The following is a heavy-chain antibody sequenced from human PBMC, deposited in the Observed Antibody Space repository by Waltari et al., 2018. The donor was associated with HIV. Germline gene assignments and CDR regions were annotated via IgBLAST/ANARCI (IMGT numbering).Heavy chain of an antibody. CDR1: GYTFTSYD. D-gene: IGHD6-13*01. V-gene: IGHV1-8*01. CDR3: ARVIAAAGTEGSDAFDI. J-gene: IGHJ3*02. Sequence: QVQLVQSGAEVKKPGASVKVSCTASGYTFTSYDINWVGPATGQGLEGMGWMNPNSGNTGYAQKFQGRVTMTRNTSISTAYMELSSLRSEDTAVYYCARVIAAAGTEGSDAFDIWGQGTMVTVSS. CDR2: MNPNSGNT.